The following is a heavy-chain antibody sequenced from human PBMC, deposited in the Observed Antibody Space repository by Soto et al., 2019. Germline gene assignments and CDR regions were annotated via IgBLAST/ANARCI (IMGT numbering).Heavy chain of an antibody. CDR3: SRRSRYSRYHLGF. Sequence: GGSLRLSCAASGFTFSDYYMSWIRQAPGKGLEWVSYISSSGSTIYYADSVKGRFTISRDNAKNSLYLQMNSLRAEDTAVYYWSRRSRYSRYHLGFWGKGSLVTVDS. CDR1: GFTFSDYY. D-gene: IGHD5-12*01. V-gene: IGHV3-11*01. CDR2: ISSSGSTI. J-gene: IGHJ1*01.